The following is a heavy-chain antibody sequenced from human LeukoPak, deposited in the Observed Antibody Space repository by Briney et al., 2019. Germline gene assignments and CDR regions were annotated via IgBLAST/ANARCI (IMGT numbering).Heavy chain of an antibody. V-gene: IGHV3-23*01. CDR2: ISGSGGST. J-gene: IGHJ4*02. CDR3: LGFHRLFDY. D-gene: IGHD2-15*01. CDR1: GFTFSSYA. Sequence: GGSLRLSCAASGFTFSSYAMSWVRQPPGKGLEWVSAISGSGGSTYYADSVKGRFTISRDNSKNTLYLQMNSLSAEETAVYYCLGFHRLFDYWGEGSLVTVSS.